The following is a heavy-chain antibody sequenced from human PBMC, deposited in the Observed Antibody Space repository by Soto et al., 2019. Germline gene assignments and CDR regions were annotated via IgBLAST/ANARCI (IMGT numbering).Heavy chain of an antibody. Sequence: PSETLSLTCSVPGASIRSGGYYWSWLRQSPGKGLEWIGHIYYTGSTFYSPSLKSRLTISLDTSKNQFSLDLRSVTAADTAMYYCARIEMASIKWGRGTLVTVSS. CDR1: GASIRSGGYY. V-gene: IGHV4-31*03. J-gene: IGHJ4*02. CDR3: ARIEMASIK. CDR2: IYYTGST.